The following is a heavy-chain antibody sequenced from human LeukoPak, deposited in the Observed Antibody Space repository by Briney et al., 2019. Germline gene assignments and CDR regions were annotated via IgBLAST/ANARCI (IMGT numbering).Heavy chain of an antibody. CDR1: GYTFTGYD. CDR2: VNLNSGGT. Sequence: ASVKVSCTAAGYTFTGYDTHWVRQAPGQGLEWMGWVNLNSGGTNYAQKFQGRVTMTRDTSISTAYMELSRLRSDDTAVYYCARDAGLYYYDSSGYSPVGYWGQGTLVTASS. J-gene: IGHJ4*02. CDR3: ARDAGLYYYDSSGYSPVGY. V-gene: IGHV1-2*02. D-gene: IGHD3-22*01.